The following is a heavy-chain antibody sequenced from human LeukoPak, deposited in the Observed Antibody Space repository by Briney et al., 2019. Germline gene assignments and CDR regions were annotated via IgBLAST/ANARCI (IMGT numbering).Heavy chain of an antibody. V-gene: IGHV3-30*03. CDR3: ARGNEAGWFDP. CDR2: ISYDGSNK. CDR1: GFTFSSYG. J-gene: IGHJ5*02. Sequence: GGSLRLSCAASGFTFSSYGMHWVRQAPGKGLEWVAVISYDGSNKYYADSVKGRFTISRDNSKNTLYLQMNSLRAEDTAVYYCARGNEAGWFDPWGQGTLVTVSS.